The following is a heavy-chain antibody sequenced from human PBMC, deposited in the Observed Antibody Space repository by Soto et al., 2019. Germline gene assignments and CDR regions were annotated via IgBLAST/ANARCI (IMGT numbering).Heavy chain of an antibody. J-gene: IGHJ6*03. CDR1: GGSISSSSYY. CDR2: INHSGST. Sequence: SETLSLTCTVSGGSISSSSYYWGWIRQPPGKGLEWIGEINHSGSTNYNPSLKSRVTISVDTSKNQFSLNLSSVTAADTAVYYCARRRGYYYYMDVWGKGTTVTVSS. CDR3: ARRRGYYYYMDV. V-gene: IGHV4-39*07.